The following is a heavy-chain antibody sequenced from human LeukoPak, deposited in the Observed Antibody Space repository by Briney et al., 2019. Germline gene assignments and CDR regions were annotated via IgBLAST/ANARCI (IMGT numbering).Heavy chain of an antibody. CDR3: ARDGDLTPAVPFDY. V-gene: IGHV3-48*03. D-gene: IGHD6-25*01. J-gene: IGHJ4*02. CDR1: GFTFSTYE. CDR2: ISSSGSTT. Sequence: GGSLRLSCAASGFTFSTYEMNWVRQAPGKGLEWVSFISSSGSTTYYADSVKGRFTISRDNAKNSRYLQMNSLRAEDTAIYYCARDGDLTPAVPFDYWGQGTLVTVSS.